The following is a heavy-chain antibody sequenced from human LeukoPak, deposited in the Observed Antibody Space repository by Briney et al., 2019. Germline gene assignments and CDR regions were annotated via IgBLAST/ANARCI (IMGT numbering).Heavy chain of an antibody. Sequence: GESLKISCKGSGYSFTSYWISWVRQLPGKGLEWMGRIDPSDSYTNYSPSFQGHVTISADKSISTAYLQWSSLKASDTAMYYCATSMEPTEWFDPRGQGTLVTVSS. CDR1: GYSFTSYW. D-gene: IGHD4-17*01. V-gene: IGHV5-10-1*01. CDR2: IDPSDSYT. J-gene: IGHJ5*02. CDR3: ATSMEPTEWFDP.